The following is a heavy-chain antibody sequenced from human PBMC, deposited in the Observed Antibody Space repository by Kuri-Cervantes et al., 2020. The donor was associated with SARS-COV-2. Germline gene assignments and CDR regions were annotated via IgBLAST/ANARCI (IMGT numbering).Heavy chain of an antibody. CDR1: GFTFSSYG. Sequence: GESLKISCAASGFTFSSYGMHWVRQAPGKGLEWVAVISYDGSNKYYADSVKGRFTISRDNSKNTLYLQMNSLRAEDTAVYYCAKDRSPFVVVVAATDYWGQGTLVTISS. CDR3: AKDRSPFVVVVAATDY. D-gene: IGHD2-15*01. J-gene: IGHJ4*02. CDR2: ISYDGSNK. V-gene: IGHV3-30*18.